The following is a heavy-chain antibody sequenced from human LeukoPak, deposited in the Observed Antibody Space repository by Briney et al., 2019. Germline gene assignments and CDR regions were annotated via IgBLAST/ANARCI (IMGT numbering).Heavy chain of an antibody. Sequence: SETLSLTCTVSGGSISSSSYYWGWIRQPPGKGLEWIGSIYYSGSTYYNPPLKSRVTISVDTSKNQFSLKLSSVTAADTAVYYCGRYYDSSGYLGIDYWGQGTLVTVSS. V-gene: IGHV4-39*01. D-gene: IGHD3-22*01. CDR1: GGSISSSSYY. CDR3: GRYYDSSGYLGIDY. CDR2: IYYSGST. J-gene: IGHJ4*02.